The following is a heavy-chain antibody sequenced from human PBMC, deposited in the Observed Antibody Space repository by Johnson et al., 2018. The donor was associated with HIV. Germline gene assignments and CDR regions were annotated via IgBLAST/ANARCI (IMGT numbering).Heavy chain of an antibody. CDR2: IKSKTDGGTT. D-gene: IGHD3-16*01. CDR1: GSTFRNAW. Sequence: VQLVESGGGVVQPWGSLRLSCAASGSTFRNAWMSWVRRAPGKGLEWVGRIKSKTDGGTTDYSVPVKGRFTISRDDSKNTLYLQMNSLKSDDTALYYCATGDMPAFDIWGQGTMVTVSS. V-gene: IGHV3-15*01. CDR3: ATGDMPAFDI. J-gene: IGHJ3*02.